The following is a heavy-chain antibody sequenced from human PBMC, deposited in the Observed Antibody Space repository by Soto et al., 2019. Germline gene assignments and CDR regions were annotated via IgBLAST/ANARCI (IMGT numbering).Heavy chain of an antibody. D-gene: IGHD2-8*01. J-gene: IGHJ6*03. Sequence: EVQLLESGGGLVQPGGSLRLSCAASGITFSSYALSCVRQAPGKGLEWVSTLTTSGDNTYYADSVKGRFTISRHNSKNRQYLHMNSLRAEDTAVYYCAGRYCTTGVCYTTYYYYMDVWGKGTTLTLSS. CDR3: AGRYCTTGVCYTTYYYYMDV. CDR1: GITFSSYA. V-gene: IGHV3-23*01. CDR2: LTTSGDNT.